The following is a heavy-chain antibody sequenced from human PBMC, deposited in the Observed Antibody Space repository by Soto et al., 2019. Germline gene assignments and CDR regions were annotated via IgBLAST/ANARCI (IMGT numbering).Heavy chain of an antibody. CDR1: VCPDSSHN. CDR2: VSSTGCT. Sequence: QVQLQQSGPRLVKPSETLSLTCTVSVCPDSSHNWAWSRQPPGRGLEWIGYVSSTGCTGYNPSLKSRVTISADRSTNHIPLSLTAVTAADTAIYYRGKQGSWNQHGLLDVWGQGTSVNV. D-gene: IGHD2-15*01. CDR3: GKQGSWNQHGLLDV. J-gene: IGHJ6*02. V-gene: IGHV4-59*08.